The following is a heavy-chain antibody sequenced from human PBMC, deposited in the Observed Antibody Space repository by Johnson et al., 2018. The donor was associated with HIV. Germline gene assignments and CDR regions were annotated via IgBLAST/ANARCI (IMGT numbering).Heavy chain of an antibody. D-gene: IGHD5-24*01. CDR3: AREGATIEGRSTFDV. Sequence: VQLVESGGGLVKPGGSLRLSCAASGFTFSNNYMSWVRQAPGKGLEWVSVIYSGGSTYYADSVTGRFTISRDISKNTLYLQMNSLRAEDTAVYYCAREGATIEGRSTFDVWGQGTMVTVSS. CDR2: IYSGGST. V-gene: IGHV3-66*01. J-gene: IGHJ3*01. CDR1: GFTFSNNY.